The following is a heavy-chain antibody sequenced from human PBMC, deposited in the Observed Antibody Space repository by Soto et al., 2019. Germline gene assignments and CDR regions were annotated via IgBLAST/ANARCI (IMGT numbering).Heavy chain of an antibody. CDR3: ARTQRCSGGSCYLCYFDY. D-gene: IGHD2-15*01. V-gene: IGHV4-34*01. J-gene: IGHJ4*02. CDR2: INHSGST. CDR1: GGSFSGYY. Sequence: SETLSLTCAVYGGSFSGYYWSWIRQPPGKGLEWIGEINHSGSTNYNPSLKSRVTISVDTSKNQFSLKLSSVTAADTAVYYCARTQRCSGGSCYLCYFDYWGQGTLVTVSS.